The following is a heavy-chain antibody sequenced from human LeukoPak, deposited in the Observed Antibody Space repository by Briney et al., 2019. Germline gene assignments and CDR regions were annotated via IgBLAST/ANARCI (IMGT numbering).Heavy chain of an antibody. CDR3: AKDRSSGPHYYYGMDV. D-gene: IGHD6-25*01. Sequence: GGSLRLSCAASGFTFSSYGIHWIRQAPDKGLEWVAVISYLGDDRFYAESVKGRFTISRDNSKKTVFLQMNSLRGEDTAIYYCAKDRSSGPHYYYGMDVWGQGTTVIVSS. CDR1: GFTFSSYG. CDR2: ISYLGDDR. V-gene: IGHV3-30*18. J-gene: IGHJ6*02.